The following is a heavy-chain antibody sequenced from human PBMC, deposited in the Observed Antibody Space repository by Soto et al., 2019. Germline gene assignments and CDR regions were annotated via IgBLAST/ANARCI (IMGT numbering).Heavy chain of an antibody. V-gene: IGHV4-38-2*01. Sequence: SETLSLTCAVSGDSISSAYFWAWIRQPPGKGLEWIGSIYHSGTTYYNPSFNSRVTISVDTSKNQFSLKLSSVTAADSAVYYCARQRPTDGRWEFANYYGMDVWGQGTPVTVSS. J-gene: IGHJ6*02. CDR2: IYHSGTT. CDR1: GDSISSAYF. D-gene: IGHD1-26*01. CDR3: ARQRPTDGRWEFANYYGMDV.